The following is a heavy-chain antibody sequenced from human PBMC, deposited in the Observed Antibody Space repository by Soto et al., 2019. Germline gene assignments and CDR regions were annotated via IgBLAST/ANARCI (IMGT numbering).Heavy chain of an antibody. V-gene: IGHV5-51*01. CDR1: GYSFTSYW. J-gene: IGHJ4*02. D-gene: IGHD3-22*01. CDR3: ARPIGSYCYDSSVSFGY. CDR2: IYPGDSDT. Sequence: PGESLKISCKGSGYSFTSYWIGWVRQMAGKGLEWMGIIYPGDSDTRYSPSFQGQVTISADKSISTAYLQWSSLKASDTAMYYCARPIGSYCYDSSVSFGYWGQGTLVTVSS.